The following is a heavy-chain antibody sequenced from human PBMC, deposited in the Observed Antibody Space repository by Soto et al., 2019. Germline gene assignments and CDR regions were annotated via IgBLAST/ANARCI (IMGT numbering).Heavy chain of an antibody. CDR3: XXXXXXXXXXXDWFDP. Sequence: EVQLLQSGGGLVQPGGSLRLSCVDSGLSFSVYAFNWVRQAPGKGLEWVSTIGSPDQTYYADSVKGRFTISRDNSKSTXXXXXXXXXXXXXXXXXXXXXXXXXXXXXDWFDPWGQGTLVTVSS. V-gene: IGHV3-23*01. CDR1: GLSFSVYA. CDR2: IGSPDQT. J-gene: IGHJ5*02.